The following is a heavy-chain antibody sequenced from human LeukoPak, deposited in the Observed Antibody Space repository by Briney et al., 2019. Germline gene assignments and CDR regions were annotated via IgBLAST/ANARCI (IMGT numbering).Heavy chain of an antibody. CDR2: IRSKTNNYAT. CDR3: TRRSYSSVTRDY. J-gene: IGHJ4*02. Sequence: GGSLRLSCAASGFTFSGSDMHWVRQASGKGLEWVGRIRSKTNNYATAYAASVKCRFTISRDDSKNTAYLQMNSLTTEDTAVYYCTRRSYSSVTRDYWGQGTLVTVSS. CDR1: GFTFSGSD. D-gene: IGHD4-17*01. V-gene: IGHV3-73*01.